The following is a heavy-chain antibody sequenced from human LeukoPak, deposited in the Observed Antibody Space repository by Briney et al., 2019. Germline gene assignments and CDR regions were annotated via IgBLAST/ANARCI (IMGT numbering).Heavy chain of an antibody. CDR3: ARLFEGIAAAGN. CDR1: GGSFSGYY. D-gene: IGHD6-13*01. Sequence: KPSETPSLTWAVYGGSFSGYYWSWIRQPPGKGLEWIGEINHSGSTNYNPSLKSRVTISVDTSKDQFSLKLSSVTAADTAVYYCARLFEGIAAAGNWGQGTLVTVSS. J-gene: IGHJ4*02. V-gene: IGHV4-34*01. CDR2: INHSGST.